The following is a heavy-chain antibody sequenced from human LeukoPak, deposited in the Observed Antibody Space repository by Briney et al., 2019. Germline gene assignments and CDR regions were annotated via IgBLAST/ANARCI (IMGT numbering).Heavy chain of an antibody. J-gene: IGHJ4*02. CDR3: AKDDRDDYGDYGFGY. V-gene: IGHV3-9*01. Sequence: PGGSLRLSCAASEFTFDDYAMHWVRQAPGKGLEWVSGISWNSGSIGYADSVKGRFTISRDNAKNSLYLQMNSLRAEDTALYYCAKDDRDDYGDYGFGYWGQGTLVTVSS. D-gene: IGHD4-17*01. CDR2: ISWNSGSI. CDR1: EFTFDDYA.